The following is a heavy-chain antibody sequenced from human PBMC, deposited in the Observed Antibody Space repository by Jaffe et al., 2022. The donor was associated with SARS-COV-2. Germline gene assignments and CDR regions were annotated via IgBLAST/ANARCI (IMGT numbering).Heavy chain of an antibody. J-gene: IGHJ2*01. CDR2: INHSGST. D-gene: IGHD3-10*01. CDR3: ARGGGLLWFGELTPRTWYFDL. CDR1: GGSFSGYY. V-gene: IGHV4-34*01. Sequence: QVQLQQWGAGLLKPSETLSLTCAVYGGSFSGYYWSWIRQPPGKGLEWIGEINHSGSTNYNPSLKSRVTISVDTSKNQFSLKLSSVTAADTAVYYCARGGGLLWFGELTPRTWYFDLWGRGTLVTVSS.